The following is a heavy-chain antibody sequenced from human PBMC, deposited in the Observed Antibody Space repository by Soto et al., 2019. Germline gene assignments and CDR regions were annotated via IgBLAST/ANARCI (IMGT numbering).Heavy chain of an antibody. CDR2: INPSGGST. CDR1: GYTFTSYY. V-gene: IGHV1-46*01. Sequence: ASVKVSCKASGYTFTSYYMHWVRQAPGQGLEWMGIINPSGGSTSYAQKFQGRVTMTRDTSTSTVYMELSSLRSEDTAVYYCAGPYCSGGSCYSHYYYGMDVWGQGTTVTVSS. CDR3: AGPYCSGGSCYSHYYYGMDV. J-gene: IGHJ6*02. D-gene: IGHD2-15*01.